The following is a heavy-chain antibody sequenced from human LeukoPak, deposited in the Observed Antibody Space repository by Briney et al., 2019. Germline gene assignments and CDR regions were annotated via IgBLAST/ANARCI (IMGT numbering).Heavy chain of an antibody. J-gene: IGHJ4*02. CDR2: ISGSGGST. Sequence: PGGSLRLSCAASGFTFSSYAMSWVRQAPGKGLEWVSAISGSGGSTYYADSVKGRFTISRDNSKNTLYLQMNSLRAEDTAVYYCAKDRRDGYNYRQFDYWGQGTLVTVSS. CDR1: GFTFSSYA. V-gene: IGHV3-23*01. CDR3: AKDRRDGYNYRQFDY. D-gene: IGHD5-24*01.